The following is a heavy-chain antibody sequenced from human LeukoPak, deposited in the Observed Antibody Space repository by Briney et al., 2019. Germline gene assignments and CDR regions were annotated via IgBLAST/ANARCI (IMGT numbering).Heavy chain of an antibody. J-gene: IGHJ4*02. CDR2: INPSSGDT. CDR3: AKVVAYYFDY. Sequence: ASVKVSCKASGYTFTAYYLHWVRQAPGQGLEWMGWINPSSGDTNYAQKFQDRVTMTRDTSISTAYMELSSLRSDDTAMYYCAKVVAYYFDYWGQGTLVTVSS. V-gene: IGHV1-2*02. CDR1: GYTFTAYY.